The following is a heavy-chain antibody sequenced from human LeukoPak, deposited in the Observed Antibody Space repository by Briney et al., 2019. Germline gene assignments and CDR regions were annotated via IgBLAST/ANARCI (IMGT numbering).Heavy chain of an antibody. Sequence: SETLSLTCKVSGDSISRDYWSWIRQPPGKGLEWIGYIYYSGSTNYSPSLKSRATISVDTSKNEFSLELSSVTAADTAVYYCARHGKTWFGEYPRPYKWFDLWGQGTLVTVSS. CDR2: IYYSGST. V-gene: IGHV4-59*08. D-gene: IGHD3-10*01. CDR3: ARHGKTWFGEYPRPYKWFDL. CDR1: GDSISRDY. J-gene: IGHJ5*02.